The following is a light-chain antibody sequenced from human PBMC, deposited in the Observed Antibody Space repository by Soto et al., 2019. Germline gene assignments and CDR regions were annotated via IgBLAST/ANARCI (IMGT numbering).Light chain of an antibody. CDR3: QHFGGTTFT. CDR1: ESVSTN. V-gene: IGKV3-15*01. CDR2: GAS. J-gene: IGKJ5*01. Sequence: EIEMTQSPATLSLAPGERVTLSCRASESVSTNLAWYQQKAGQAPRLLIYGASTRATGIPARFSGSGSGTEFTLSINSLQSEDFAVYYCQHFGGTTFTFGQGTRLEIK.